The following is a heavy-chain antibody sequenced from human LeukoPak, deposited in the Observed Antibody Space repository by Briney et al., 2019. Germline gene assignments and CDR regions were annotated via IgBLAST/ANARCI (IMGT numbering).Heavy chain of an antibody. V-gene: IGHV1-8*03. CDR2: MNPNSGNT. J-gene: IGHJ6*03. CDR1: GYTFTSYD. CDR3: ARGAGVSAANWALYYYYYMDV. Sequence: ASVKVSCKASGYTFTSYDINWVRQATGQGLEWMGWMNPNSGNTGYAQKFQGRVTITRNTSISTAYMELSSLRSEDTAVYYCARGAGVSAANWALYYYYYMDVWGKGTTVTVSS. D-gene: IGHD2-2*01.